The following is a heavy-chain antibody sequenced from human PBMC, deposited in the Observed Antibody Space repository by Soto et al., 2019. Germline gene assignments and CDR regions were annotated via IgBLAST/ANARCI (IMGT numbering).Heavy chain of an antibody. D-gene: IGHD3-3*01. Sequence: PSETLSLTCAVYGGSFYGYYWSGIRQPPGKGLEWIGEINHSGSTNYNPSLKSRVTISVDTSKNQFSLKLSSVTAADTAVYYCARGRGARGTIFGVVISYNRPFDYWGQGTLVTVSS. CDR1: GGSFYGYY. CDR3: ARGRGARGTIFGVVISYNRPFDY. V-gene: IGHV4-34*01. CDR2: INHSGST. J-gene: IGHJ4*02.